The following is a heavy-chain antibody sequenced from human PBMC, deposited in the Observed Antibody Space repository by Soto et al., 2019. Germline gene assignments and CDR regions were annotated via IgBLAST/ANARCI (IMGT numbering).Heavy chain of an antibody. CDR2: IYYSGST. CDR3: ARGQGSAARRNNYNWLDP. CDR1: GGSISSYY. V-gene: IGHV4-59*12. J-gene: IGHJ5*02. D-gene: IGHD6-6*01. Sequence: SETLSLTCTVSGGSISSYYWSWIRQPPGKGLEWIGYIYYSGSTNYNPSLKSRVTISVDTSKNQFSLKLSSVTAADTAVYYCARGQGSAARRNNYNWLDPWGQGTLVTVSS.